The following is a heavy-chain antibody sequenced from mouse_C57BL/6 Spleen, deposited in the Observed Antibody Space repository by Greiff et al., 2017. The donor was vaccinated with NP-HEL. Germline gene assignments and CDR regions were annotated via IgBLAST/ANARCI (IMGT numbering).Heavy chain of an antibody. D-gene: IGHD2-4*01. CDR3: AKGGYDYDEATGAMDY. Sequence: QVQLQQPGAELVKPGASVKLSCKASGYTFTSYWMHWVKQRPGRGLEWIGRIDPNSGGTKYNEKFKSKATLTVDKPSSTAYMQLSSLTSEDSAVYDCAKGGYDYDEATGAMDYWGPGTSVTVSS. CDR1: GYTFTSYW. CDR2: IDPNSGGT. V-gene: IGHV1-72*01. J-gene: IGHJ4*01.